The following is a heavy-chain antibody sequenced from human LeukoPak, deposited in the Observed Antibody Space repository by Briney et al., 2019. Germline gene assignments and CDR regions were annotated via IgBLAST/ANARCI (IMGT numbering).Heavy chain of an antibody. J-gene: IGHJ4*02. D-gene: IGHD5-12*01. V-gene: IGHV3-7*01. Sequence: GGSLRLFCAASGFIHRNYWMTWVRQAPGKGLEWVAHIRQDGSERHYVDSVKDRFTISRDNAKNSLDLQMDSLRAENTAVYYCARDWGSTGYDLYDSWGQGTLVTVSS. CDR3: ARDWGSTGYDLYDS. CDR2: IRQDGSER. CDR1: GFIHRNYW.